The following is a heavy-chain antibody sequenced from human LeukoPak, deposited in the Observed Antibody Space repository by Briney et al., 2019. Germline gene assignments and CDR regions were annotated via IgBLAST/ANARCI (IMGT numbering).Heavy chain of an antibody. V-gene: IGHV4-4*07. J-gene: IGHJ5*02. D-gene: IGHD2-21*01. Sequence: SETLSLTCTVSGGSISNYYWSWIRQPAGKGLEWIGRIYTSGSTNYNPSLKSRVTMSVDTSKNQFSLKLSSVTAADTAVYYCARDSYCGGDCYLNWFDPWGQGTLVTVSS. CDR1: GGSISNYY. CDR3: ARDSYCGGDCYLNWFDP. CDR2: IYTSGST.